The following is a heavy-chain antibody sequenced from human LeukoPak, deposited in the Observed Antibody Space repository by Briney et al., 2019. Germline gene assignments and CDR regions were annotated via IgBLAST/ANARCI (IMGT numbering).Heavy chain of an antibody. D-gene: IGHD3-9*01. J-gene: IGHJ4*02. V-gene: IGHV3-7*01. CDR3: VRKIGILTGYRYFFAY. CDR2: IKEDGSAT. Sequence: GGSLRLSCEASGFTFSTYGMHWVRQAPGKGLEWVANIKEDGSATYYVDSVKGRFTISRDNAKNSLYLHMNSLRAEDTAVYYCVRKIGILTGYRYFFAYWGQGILVSVSS. CDR1: GFTFSTYG.